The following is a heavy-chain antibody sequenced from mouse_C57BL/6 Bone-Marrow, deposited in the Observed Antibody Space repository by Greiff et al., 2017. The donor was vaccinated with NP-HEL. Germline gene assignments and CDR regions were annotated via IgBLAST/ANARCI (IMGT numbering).Heavy chain of an antibody. V-gene: IGHV1-55*01. CDR2: IYPGSGST. D-gene: IGHD2-5*01. J-gene: IGHJ2*01. CDR1: GYTFTSYW. Sequence: QVQLQQSGAELVKPGASVKMSCKASGYTFTSYWITWVKQRPGQGLEWIGDIYPGSGSTNYNEKFKSKATLTVDTSSSTAYMQLSSLTSEDSAVYYCARPSYSNYVGYFDYWGQGTTLTVSS. CDR3: ARPSYSNYVGYFDY.